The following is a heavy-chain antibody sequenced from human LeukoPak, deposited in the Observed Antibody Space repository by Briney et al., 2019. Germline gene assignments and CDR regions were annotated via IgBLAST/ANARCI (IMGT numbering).Heavy chain of an antibody. J-gene: IGHJ6*02. CDR2: INHSGST. D-gene: IGHD4/OR15-4a*01. CDR1: GGSFSGYY. Sequence: SETLSLTCAVYGGSFSGYYWSWIRQPPGKGLEWIGEINHSGSTNYNPSLKSRVTISVDTSKNQFSLKLSSVTAADTAVYYCASGALYYYYYGMDVWGQGTTVTVSS. CDR3: ASGALYYYYYGMDV. V-gene: IGHV4-34*09.